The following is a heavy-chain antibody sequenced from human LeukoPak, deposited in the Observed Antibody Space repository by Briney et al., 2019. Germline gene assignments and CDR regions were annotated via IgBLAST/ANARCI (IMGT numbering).Heavy chain of an antibody. V-gene: IGHV4-59*01. CDR3: ARYVGEKTAFDI. J-gene: IGHJ3*02. CDR1: GGSISSYY. D-gene: IGHD3-10*01. CDR2: IYYSGTT. Sequence: SETLSLTCTVSGGSISSYYWSWIRQPPGRGLEWIGYIYYSGTTNYNPSLKSRVTISVDTSKNQFSLKLSSVTAADTAVYYCARYVGEKTAFDIWGQGTMVTVSS.